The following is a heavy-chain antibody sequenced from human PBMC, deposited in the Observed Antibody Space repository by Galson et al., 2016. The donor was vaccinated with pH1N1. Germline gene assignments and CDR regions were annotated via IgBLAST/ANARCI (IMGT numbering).Heavy chain of an antibody. Sequence: SVKVSCKASGYTFTLYYFHWVRQAPGQGLEWLGIIDPGSGGTNYNQKFQGRVTMTRDTSTNPVYVELSTLISEDTAMYYCVGIKGGALDIWGQGTKVIVSS. CDR3: VGIKGGALDI. V-gene: IGHV1-46*01. J-gene: IGHJ3*02. D-gene: IGHD3-16*01. CDR1: GYTFTLYY. CDR2: IDPGSGGT.